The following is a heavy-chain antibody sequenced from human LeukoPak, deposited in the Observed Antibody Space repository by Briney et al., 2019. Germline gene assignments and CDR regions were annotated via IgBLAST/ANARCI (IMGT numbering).Heavy chain of an antibody. CDR3: ARGDYYDSSGYHPTLTH. D-gene: IGHD3-22*01. J-gene: IGHJ4*02. CDR1: GYTFTGYY. V-gene: IGHV1-2*02. Sequence: ASVKVSCKASGYTFTGYYMHYVRQAPGQGLEWMGWINPNSGGTHYAQKFQGRVTMTRDTSVNTVYMELSRLTSDDTAVYYCARGDYYDSSGYHPTLTHWGQGTLVTVSS. CDR2: INPNSGGT.